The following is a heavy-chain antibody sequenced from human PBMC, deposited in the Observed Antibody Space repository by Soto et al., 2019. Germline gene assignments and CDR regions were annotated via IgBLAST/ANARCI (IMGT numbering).Heavy chain of an antibody. CDR3: ARDSLLLWFGELLYYFDY. J-gene: IGHJ4*02. CDR2: IKQDGSEK. V-gene: IGHV3-7*03. CDR1: GFTFSSYW. Sequence: GGSLRLSCAASGFTFSSYWMSWVRQAPGKGLEWVANIKQDGSEKYYVDSVKGRFTISRDNAKNSLYLQMNSLRAEDTAVYYCARDSLLLWFGELLYYFDYWGQGTLVTVSS. D-gene: IGHD3-10*01.